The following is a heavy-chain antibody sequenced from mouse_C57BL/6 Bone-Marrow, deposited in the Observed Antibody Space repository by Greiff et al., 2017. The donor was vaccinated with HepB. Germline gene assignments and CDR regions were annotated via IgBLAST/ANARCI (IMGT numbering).Heavy chain of an antibody. CDR1: GYTFTDYY. J-gene: IGHJ3*01. Sequence: VQLQQSGPVLVKPGASVKMSCKASGYTFTDYYMNWVKQSHGKSLEWIGVINPYNGGTSYNQKFKGKATLTVDKSSSTAYMELNSLTSEDSAVYYCARALTTVVDWFAYWGQGTLVTVSA. CDR2: INPYNGGT. V-gene: IGHV1-19*01. D-gene: IGHD1-1*01. CDR3: ARALTTVVDWFAY.